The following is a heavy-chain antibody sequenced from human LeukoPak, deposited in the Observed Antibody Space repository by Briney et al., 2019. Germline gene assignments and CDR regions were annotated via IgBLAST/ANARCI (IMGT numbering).Heavy chain of an antibody. D-gene: IGHD3-9*01. CDR2: ISGSGGNT. CDR1: GFTLSSYA. V-gene: IGHV3-23*01. J-gene: IGHJ4*02. CDR3: AKGDASPVHLLTGH. Sequence: GGSLRLSCAASGFTLSSYAMTWVRQAPGKXXXXXTGISGSGGNTYYADSVKGRFTISRDNSKNTLYLQMNSLRAEDTAVYYCAKGDASPVHLLTGHWGQGTLVTVSS.